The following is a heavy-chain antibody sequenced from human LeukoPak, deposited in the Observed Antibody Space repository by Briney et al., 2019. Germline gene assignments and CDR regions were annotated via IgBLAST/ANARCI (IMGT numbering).Heavy chain of an antibody. CDR1: GFTFRSYW. V-gene: IGHV3-74*01. Sequence: GGSLRLSCAASGFTFRSYWMHWVRQAPGKGLVWVSRINIDGSSGSYADSVEGRFTISRENAKNTVYLQMNSLRAEDTAVYYCARARYCSGGSCYSAVDYWGQGTLVTVSS. D-gene: IGHD2-15*01. CDR2: INIDGSSG. CDR3: ARARYCSGGSCYSAVDY. J-gene: IGHJ4*02.